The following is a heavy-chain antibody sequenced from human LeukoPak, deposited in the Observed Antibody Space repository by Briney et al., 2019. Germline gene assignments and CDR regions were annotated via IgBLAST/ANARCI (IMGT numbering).Heavy chain of an antibody. CDR1: GGSISSSSYY. CDR3: ARDTNYYGSGSPD. D-gene: IGHD3-10*01. CDR2: IYYSGST. J-gene: IGHJ4*02. V-gene: IGHV4-39*07. Sequence: PETLSLACTVSGGSISSSSYYWGWIRQPPGKGLEWIGSIYYSGSTYYNPSLKSRVTISVDTSKNQFSLKLSSVTAADTAVYYCARDTNYYGSGSPDWGQGTLVTVSS.